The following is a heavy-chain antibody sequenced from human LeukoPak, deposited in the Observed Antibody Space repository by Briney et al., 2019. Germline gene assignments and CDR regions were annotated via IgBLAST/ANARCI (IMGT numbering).Heavy chain of an antibody. CDR3: ARSDYGDSKLDY. D-gene: IGHD4-17*01. Sequence: SETLSLTCTVSGGSISSSSYYWGWIRQPPGKGLEWIGSIYYSGSTYYNPSLKSRVTISVDTSKNQFSLKLSSVTAADTAVYYCARSDYGDSKLDYWGQGTLVTVSS. CDR2: IYYSGST. CDR1: GGSISSSSYY. V-gene: IGHV4-39*01. J-gene: IGHJ4*02.